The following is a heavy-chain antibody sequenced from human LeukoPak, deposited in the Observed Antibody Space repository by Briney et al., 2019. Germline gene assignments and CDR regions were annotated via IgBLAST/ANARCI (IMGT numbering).Heavy chain of an antibody. CDR1: GGTFSSYA. D-gene: IGHD5-18*01. Sequence: GASVKVSCKASGGTFSSYAISWVRQAPGQGLEWMGGIIPIFGTANYAQKFQGRVTITADESTSTAYMELSSLRSEGTAVYYCARGDTAMVTLDYWGQGTLVTVSS. J-gene: IGHJ4*02. V-gene: IGHV1-69*01. CDR2: IIPIFGTA. CDR3: ARGDTAMVTLDY.